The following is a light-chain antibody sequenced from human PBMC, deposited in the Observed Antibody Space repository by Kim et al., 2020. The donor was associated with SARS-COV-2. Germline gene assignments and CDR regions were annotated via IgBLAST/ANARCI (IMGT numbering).Light chain of an antibody. CDR3: QSFDGNRSEWV. CDR2: GNN. V-gene: IGLV1-40*01. J-gene: IGLJ3*02. CDR1: VSNIGTGYD. Sequence: QSVLTQPPSVSGAPGQRVTISCTGSVSNIGTGYDVHWYQQLPETAPKLLIYGNNNRPSGVPDRFSGSKSDTSASLAITGLQTEDEGDYYCQSFDGNRSEWVFGGGTQLTVL.